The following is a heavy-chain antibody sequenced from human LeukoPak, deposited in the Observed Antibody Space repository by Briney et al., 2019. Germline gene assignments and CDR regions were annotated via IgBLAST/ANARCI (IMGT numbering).Heavy chain of an antibody. V-gene: IGHV4-59*01. CDR1: GGSISGYF. D-gene: IGHD6-19*01. J-gene: IGHJ4*02. CDR3: ARNNGWYRHDY. CDR2: IYYTGST. Sequence: KSSETLSLTCTVSGGSISGYFWSWIRQPPGKGLEWIAYIYYTGSTNYNPSLKSRVTISVDTSKNQFSLKLNSVTAADTAVYYCARNNGWYRHDYWGQGILVTVSS.